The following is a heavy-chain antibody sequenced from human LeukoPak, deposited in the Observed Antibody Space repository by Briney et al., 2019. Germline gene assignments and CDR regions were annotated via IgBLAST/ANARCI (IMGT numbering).Heavy chain of an antibody. J-gene: IGHJ4*02. CDR1: GYRFTSYW. D-gene: IGHD3-9*01. CDR3: ARRTYDILTGYYNDYFDY. V-gene: IGHV5-51*01. CDR2: IYPSDSDA. Sequence: GESLKISCKASGYRFTSYWIGWVRQMPGKGLERVGIIYPSDSDARYSPSFQGQVTISADKSINTAYLQWSSLKASDTAMYYSARRTYDILTGYYNDYFDYWGQGTLVTVSS.